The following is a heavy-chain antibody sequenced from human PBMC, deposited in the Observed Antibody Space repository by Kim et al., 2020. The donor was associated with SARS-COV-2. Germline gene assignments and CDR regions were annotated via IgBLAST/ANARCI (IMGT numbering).Heavy chain of an antibody. CDR3: ARTGLIAARPEQPVDY. Sequence: ASVKVSCKASGYTFTSYYMHWVRQAPGQGLEWMGIINPSGGSTSYAQKFQGRVTMTRDTSTSTVYMELSSLRSEDTAVYYCARTGLIAARPEQPVDYWGQGTLVTVSS. CDR1: GYTFTSYY. J-gene: IGHJ4*02. V-gene: IGHV1-46*01. CDR2: INPSGGST. D-gene: IGHD6-6*01.